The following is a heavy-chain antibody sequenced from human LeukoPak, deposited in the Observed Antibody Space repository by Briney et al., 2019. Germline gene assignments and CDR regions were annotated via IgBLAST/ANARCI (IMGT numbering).Heavy chain of an antibody. Sequence: GRSLRLSCAASGFTFSSYGMHWVRQAPGKGLEWVAVISYDGSNKYYADSVKGRFTISRDNSKNTLYLQMNSLRAEDTAVYYCAKNVLRYCSSTSCLTGFDYWGQGTLVTVSS. V-gene: IGHV3-30*18. J-gene: IGHJ4*02. CDR3: AKNVLRYCSSTSCLTGFDY. CDR2: ISYDGSNK. CDR1: GFTFSSYG. D-gene: IGHD2-2*01.